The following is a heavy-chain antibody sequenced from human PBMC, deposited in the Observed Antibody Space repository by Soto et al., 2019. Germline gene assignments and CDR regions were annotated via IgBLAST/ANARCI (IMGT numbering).Heavy chain of an antibody. Sequence: ASLKVSCKSSGYTFTSYDMNWVRQATGQGLEWMGWMNPNSGNTGYAQKFQGRVTMTRYTSISTAYMELSSLRSEDTAVYYCARGRGDFWSGYSSGSGMDVWGQGTKVTVSS. CDR1: GYTFTSYD. CDR2: MNPNSGNT. V-gene: IGHV1-8*01. D-gene: IGHD3-3*01. J-gene: IGHJ6*02. CDR3: ARGRGDFWSGYSSGSGMDV.